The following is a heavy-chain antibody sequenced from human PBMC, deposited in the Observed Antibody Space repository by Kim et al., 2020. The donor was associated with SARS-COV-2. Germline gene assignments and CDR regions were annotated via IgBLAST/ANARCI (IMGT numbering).Heavy chain of an antibody. CDR3: ARDLPISSAGYFDY. J-gene: IGHJ4*02. V-gene: IGHV6-1*01. D-gene: IGHD3-10*01. Sequence: AVSVKSRITINPDTSKNQCSLQLNSVTPEDTAVYYCARDLPISSAGYFDYWGQGTLVTVSS.